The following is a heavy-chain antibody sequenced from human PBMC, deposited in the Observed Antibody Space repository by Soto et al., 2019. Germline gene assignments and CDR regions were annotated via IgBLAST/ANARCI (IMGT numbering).Heavy chain of an antibody. J-gene: IGHJ6*02. V-gene: IGHV5-51*01. D-gene: IGHD3-3*01. CDR3: ARHRDTYYDFWSGYDRRYYYYYGMDV. Sequence: GESLKISCKGSGYSFTSYWIGWVRQMPGKGLEWTGIIYPGDSDTRYSPSFQGQVTISADKSISTAYLQWSSLKASDTAMYYCARHRDTYYDFWSGYDRRYYYYYGMDVWGQGTTVTVSS. CDR1: GYSFTSYW. CDR2: IYPGDSDT.